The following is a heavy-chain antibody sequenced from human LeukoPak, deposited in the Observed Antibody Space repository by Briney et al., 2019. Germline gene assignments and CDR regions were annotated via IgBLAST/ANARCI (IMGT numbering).Heavy chain of an antibody. CDR1: GFTFSSYA. Sequence: PGGSLRLSCAASGFTFSSYAMSWVRQAPGRGREWVSAISGSGGSTYYADSVKGRFTISRDNSKNTLYLQMNRLRAEDTAVYYCAKRSPYENYFDSWGQGTLVTVSS. CDR2: ISGSGGST. CDR3: AKRSPYENYFDS. J-gene: IGHJ4*02. D-gene: IGHD2-8*01. V-gene: IGHV3-23*01.